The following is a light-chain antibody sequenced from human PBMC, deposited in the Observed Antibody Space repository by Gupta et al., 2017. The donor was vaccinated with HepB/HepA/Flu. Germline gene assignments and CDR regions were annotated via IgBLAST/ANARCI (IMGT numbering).Light chain of an antibody. J-gene: IGLJ2*01. Sequence: QSVLTQPPSASGTPGQRVTISCSGGTSNIGRNSVYWYQQFPVSAPQLLIYRDDQRPSGVPERFSGSKSGPSASLAISGLLSGDAADYYCVAWDDTLSGAVFGGGTKLTVL. V-gene: IGLV1-47*01. CDR3: VAWDDTLSGAV. CDR2: RDD. CDR1: TSNIGRNS.